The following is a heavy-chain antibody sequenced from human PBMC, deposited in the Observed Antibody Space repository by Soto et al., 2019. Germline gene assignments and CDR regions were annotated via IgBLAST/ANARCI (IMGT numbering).Heavy chain of an antibody. CDR3: ARGWAIVVVPAAITGYYYYGMDV. CDR1: GGSFSGYY. Sequence: PSETLSLTCAVYGGSFSGYYWSWIRQPPGKGLEWIGEINHSGSTNYNPSLKSRVNISVDTSKNQFSLKLSSVTAADTAVYYCARGWAIVVVPAAITGYYYYGMDVWGQGTTVTVS. V-gene: IGHV4-34*01. J-gene: IGHJ6*02. D-gene: IGHD2-2*02. CDR2: INHSGST.